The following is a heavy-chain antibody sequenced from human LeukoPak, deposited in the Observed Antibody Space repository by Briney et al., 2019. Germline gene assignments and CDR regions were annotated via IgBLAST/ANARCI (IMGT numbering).Heavy chain of an antibody. J-gene: IGHJ6*02. Sequence: GGSLRLSCAASGFTFSSYAMSWVRQAPGKGLEWVSAISGSGGSTYYADSVKGRFTISRDNSKNTLYLQMNSLRAEDTAVYYCAKAGYCSSTSCYYYYYGIDVWGQGTTVTVSS. V-gene: IGHV3-23*01. CDR1: GFTFSSYA. CDR2: ISGSGGST. D-gene: IGHD2-2*01. CDR3: AKAGYCSSTSCYYYYYGIDV.